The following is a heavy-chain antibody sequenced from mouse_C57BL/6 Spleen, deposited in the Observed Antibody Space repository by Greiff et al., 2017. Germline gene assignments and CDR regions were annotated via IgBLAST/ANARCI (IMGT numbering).Heavy chain of an antibody. CDR2: IYPGSGNT. Sequence: QVQLQQSGAELVTPGASVKMSCKASGYTFTSYWITWVKQRPGQGLEWIGGIYPGSGNTKYNEKFKSKATVTADTSSSTAYMQLSSLTSEDSAVYYCARADLVGYFDYRGQGTTLTVSS. CDR3: ARADLVGYFDY. V-gene: IGHV1-55*01. CDR1: GYTFTSYW. D-gene: IGHD1-3*01. J-gene: IGHJ2*01.